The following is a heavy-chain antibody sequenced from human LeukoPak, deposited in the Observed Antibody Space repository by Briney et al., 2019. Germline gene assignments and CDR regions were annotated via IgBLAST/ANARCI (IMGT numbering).Heavy chain of an antibody. V-gene: IGHV4-39*07. J-gene: IGHJ6*03. CDR1: GGTISSSSYY. Sequence: SETLSLTCTVSGGTISSSSYYWGWIRQPPGKGLEWIGSIYYSGSTYYHPSLNSRVTISVDTSKNQFSLKLSSGTAADTAVYFCARGRVSSSSWYSTYYYYFYMDVWGKGTTVTVSS. CDR2: IYYSGST. CDR3: ARGRVSSSSWYSTYYYYFYMDV. D-gene: IGHD6-13*01.